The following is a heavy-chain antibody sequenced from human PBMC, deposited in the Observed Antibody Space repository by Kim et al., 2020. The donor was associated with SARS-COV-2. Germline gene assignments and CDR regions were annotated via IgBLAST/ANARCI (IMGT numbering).Heavy chain of an antibody. Sequence: SVKVSCKASGGTFSSYGINWVRQAPGQGLEWMGRIIPILGIANYAQKFQGRVTITADKSTSTAYMELSSLRSEDTAVYYCARDFDWSLDYWGQGTLVTV. J-gene: IGHJ4*02. D-gene: IGHD3-9*01. CDR2: IIPILGIA. V-gene: IGHV1-69*04. CDR3: ARDFDWSLDY. CDR1: GGTFSSYG.